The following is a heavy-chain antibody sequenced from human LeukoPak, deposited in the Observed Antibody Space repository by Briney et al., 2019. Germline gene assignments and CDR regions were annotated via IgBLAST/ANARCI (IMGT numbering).Heavy chain of an antibody. D-gene: IGHD6-19*01. V-gene: IGHV4-4*07. J-gene: IGHJ4*02. Sequence: SETLSLTCTVSGGSISSYYWSWLRQPAGKGLEWIGRIYTSGSTNYNPSLKSRVTMSVDTSKNQFSLKLSSVTAADTAVYYCARKDSSGPYFDYWGQGTLVTVSS. CDR1: GGSISSYY. CDR3: ARKDSSGPYFDY. CDR2: IYTSGST.